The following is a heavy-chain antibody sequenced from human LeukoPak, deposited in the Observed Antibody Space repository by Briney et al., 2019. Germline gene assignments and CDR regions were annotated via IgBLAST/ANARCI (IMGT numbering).Heavy chain of an antibody. D-gene: IGHD1-26*01. Sequence: ASVKVSCKASGYTFTSYDINWVRQATGQGLEWMGWMNPNSGNTGYAQKFQGRVTMTRNTSISTAYMELSSLRSEDTAVYYCAREPNRRIVGATGPIDYWGQGTLVTVSS. J-gene: IGHJ4*02. CDR1: GYTFTSYD. CDR3: AREPNRRIVGATGPIDY. V-gene: IGHV1-8*01. CDR2: MNPNSGNT.